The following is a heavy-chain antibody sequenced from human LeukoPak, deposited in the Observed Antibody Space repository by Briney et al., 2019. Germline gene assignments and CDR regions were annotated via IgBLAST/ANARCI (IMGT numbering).Heavy chain of an antibody. V-gene: IGHV1-69*04. J-gene: IGHJ4*02. CDR2: IIPILGIA. CDR3: ARGLGYGGPGYFDY. CDR1: GGTFSSYA. D-gene: IGHD4-23*01. Sequence: GASVKVSCKASGGTFSSYAISWVRQAPGQGLEWMGRIIPILGIANYAQKFQGRVTITADKSTSTAYMELSSLRSEDTAVCYCARGLGYGGPGYFDYWGQGTLVTVSS.